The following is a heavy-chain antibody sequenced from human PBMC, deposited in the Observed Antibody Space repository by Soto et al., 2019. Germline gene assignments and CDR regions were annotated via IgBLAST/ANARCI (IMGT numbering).Heavy chain of an antibody. Sequence: QVQLVGSGGGVVQPGRSLSLSCAASGFSFSTYSMHWVRQAPGKGLEWVAVLSYDVRNKFYADSVKGRFIISRDNAKSTLYLQMSSLRTEDTAVYYCARERVAGYYNVIGYWGQGTLVTVSS. CDR3: ARERVAGYYNVIGY. CDR2: LSYDVRNK. J-gene: IGHJ4*02. D-gene: IGHD3-22*01. CDR1: GFSFSTYS. V-gene: IGHV3-30*04.